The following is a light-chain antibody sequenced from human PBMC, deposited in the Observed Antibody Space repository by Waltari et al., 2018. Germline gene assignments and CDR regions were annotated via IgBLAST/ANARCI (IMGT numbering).Light chain of an antibody. CDR3: QQYYSIPPWT. Sequence: DTVSPQSPDSLPVSLAERATINCKSSQSLFFSPNNHNYLAWYQQKPGQPPKLLIYWASTRESGVPDRFSGSGSGTDFTLTISSLQAEDVAVYYCQQYYSIPPWTFGQGTKVEIK. CDR2: WAS. J-gene: IGKJ1*01. V-gene: IGKV4-1*01. CDR1: QSLFFSPNNHNY.